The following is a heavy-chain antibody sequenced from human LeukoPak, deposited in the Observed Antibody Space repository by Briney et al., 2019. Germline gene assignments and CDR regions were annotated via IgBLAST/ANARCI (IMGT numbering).Heavy chain of an antibody. CDR1: GGSFSSYY. J-gene: IGHJ3*02. D-gene: IGHD3-22*01. V-gene: IGHV4-59*01. CDR3: ARVSGITMIVVVNSDAFDI. Sequence: PSETLSLTCAVYGGSFSSYYWTWIRQPPGKGLQWIGYVYYSGSTNYNPSLKSRVTISVDTSKNQFSLKLNSVTPADTAVYYCARVSGITMIVVVNSDAFDIWGQGTMVTVSS. CDR2: VYYSGST.